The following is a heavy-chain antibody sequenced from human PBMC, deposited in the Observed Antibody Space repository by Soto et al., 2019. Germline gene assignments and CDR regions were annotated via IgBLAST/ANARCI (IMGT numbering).Heavy chain of an antibody. CDR3: ARDRSWGYSYGFGDY. Sequence: EVQLVESGGGLVQPGGSLRLSCAASGFTFSSYWMHWVRQAPGKGLVWVSRINSDGSSTSYADSVKGRFTISIDNAKTTLYLKMNSLRAEDTAVYYCARDRSWGYSYGFGDYWGQGTLVTVSS. CDR1: GFTFSSYW. CDR2: INSDGSST. V-gene: IGHV3-74*01. D-gene: IGHD5-18*01. J-gene: IGHJ4*02.